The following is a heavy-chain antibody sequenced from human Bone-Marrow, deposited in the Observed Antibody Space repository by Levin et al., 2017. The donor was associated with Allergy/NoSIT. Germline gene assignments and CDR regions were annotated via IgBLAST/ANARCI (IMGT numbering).Heavy chain of an antibody. J-gene: IGHJ6*02. CDR2: INSDGSST. Sequence: PGGSLRLSCAASGFTFSSYWMHWVRQAPGKGLVWVSRINSDGSSTSYADSVKGRFTISRDNAKNTLYLQMNSLRAEDTAVYYCARDLPFTARYYYYYYGMDVWGQGTTVTVSS. V-gene: IGHV3-74*01. D-gene: IGHD5-18*01. CDR3: ARDLPFTARYYYYYYGMDV. CDR1: GFTFSSYW.